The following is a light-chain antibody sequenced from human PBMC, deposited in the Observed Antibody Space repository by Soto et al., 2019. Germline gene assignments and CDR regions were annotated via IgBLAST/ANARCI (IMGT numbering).Light chain of an antibody. CDR1: SSDVGAYSY. CDR2: DVN. J-gene: IGLJ1*01. Sequence: QSALTQPASVSGSPGQSITLSCTGTSSDVGAYSYVSWYQQHPGKAPKLMIYDVNDRPSGVSNRFSGSKSGNTASLTISGLQAEDEADYYCTSNTISNTYVFGTGTKVTVL. CDR3: TSNTISNTYV. V-gene: IGLV2-14*01.